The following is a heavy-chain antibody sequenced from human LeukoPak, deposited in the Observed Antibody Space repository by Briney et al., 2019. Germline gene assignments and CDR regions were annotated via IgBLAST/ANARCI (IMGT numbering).Heavy chain of an antibody. V-gene: IGHV4-34*01. CDR3: ARVGLRWSDFDY. J-gene: IGHJ4*02. Sequence: MSSETLSLTCAVYGGSFSGYYWSWIRQPPGKGLEWIGEINHSGSTNYNPSLKRRVTISVDTSKNQFSLKLSSVTAADTAVYYCARVGLRWSDFDYWGQGTLVTVSS. CDR2: INHSGST. CDR1: GGSFSGYY. D-gene: IGHD4-17*01.